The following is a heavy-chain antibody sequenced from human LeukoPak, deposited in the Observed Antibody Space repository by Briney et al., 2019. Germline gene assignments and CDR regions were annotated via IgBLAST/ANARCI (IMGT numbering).Heavy chain of an antibody. CDR3: ARGSIGAPHHFDH. J-gene: IGHJ4*02. D-gene: IGHD3-10*01. CDR2: INTNTGNP. Sequence: GASVKVSCKASGYTFNTYGMNWVRQAPGQGLEWMGWINTNTGNPTYAQGFTGRFVFSLDTSVSTAYLQISSLKAEDTAVYYCARGSIGAPHHFDHWGQGTLVTVSS. V-gene: IGHV7-4-1*02. CDR1: GYTFNTYG.